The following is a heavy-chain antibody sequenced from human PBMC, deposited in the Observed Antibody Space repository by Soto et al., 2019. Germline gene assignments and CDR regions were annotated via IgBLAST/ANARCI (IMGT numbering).Heavy chain of an antibody. V-gene: IGHV3-23*01. Sequence: PGGSLRLSCAASGFTFSGYAMSWVRQAPGKGLEWVSSIIGNGGDTNYADSVKGRFTISRDNSKNTLYLQMNSLRAEDTAVYYCAEAIAAAGIFYGMDVWGQGTTVTVSS. CDR3: AEAIAAAGIFYGMDV. CDR2: IIGNGGDT. D-gene: IGHD6-13*01. CDR1: GFTFSGYA. J-gene: IGHJ6*02.